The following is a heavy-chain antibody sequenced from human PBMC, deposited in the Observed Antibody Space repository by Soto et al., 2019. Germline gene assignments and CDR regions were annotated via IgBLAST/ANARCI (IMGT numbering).Heavy chain of an antibody. J-gene: IGHJ4*02. CDR2: ISYDGSLQ. V-gene: IGHV3-30*03. D-gene: IGHD5-18*01. Sequence: QAQLVESGGGVVQPGRSLRLSCAASGFAFSSYGMHWFRQAPGTGLEWVAVISYDGSLQHYADSVKGRFTISRDNSKNMVLLQMSSLRAEATAVYYCVSDRGYGHASVPYSWGQGTLVSVSS. CDR3: VSDRGYGHASVPYS. CDR1: GFAFSSYG.